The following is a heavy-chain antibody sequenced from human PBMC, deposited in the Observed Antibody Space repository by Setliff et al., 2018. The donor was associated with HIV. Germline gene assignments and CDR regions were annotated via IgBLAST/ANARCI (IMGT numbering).Heavy chain of an antibody. J-gene: IGHJ4*02. CDR3: ARGVPLLTTHY. D-gene: IGHD2-21*02. CDR1: GGSISSNNYY. Sequence: SETLSLTCTVSGGSISSNNYYWGWIRQHPGKGLEWIGSIFYSETVYYGGRTYYSPSLKRRVTISVDTSKSQFSLKLSSVTAADTAVYYCARGVPLLTTHYWGQGTQVTVSS. CDR2: IFYSETVYYGGRT. V-gene: IGHV4-39*07.